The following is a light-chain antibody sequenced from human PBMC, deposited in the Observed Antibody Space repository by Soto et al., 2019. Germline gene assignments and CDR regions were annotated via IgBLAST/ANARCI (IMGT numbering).Light chain of an antibody. CDR3: NAYTSSSTLDV. CDR2: EVS. J-gene: IGLJ1*01. Sequence: QSALTQPASVSGSPGQSITISCTGTSSDIGGYNYVSWYQQHPGKAPKLMLYEVSTRPSGVSNRFSGSKSGNTASLTITGLQAEDEADYYCNAYTSSSTLDVFGTGTKLTVL. CDR1: SSDIGGYNY. V-gene: IGLV2-14*01.